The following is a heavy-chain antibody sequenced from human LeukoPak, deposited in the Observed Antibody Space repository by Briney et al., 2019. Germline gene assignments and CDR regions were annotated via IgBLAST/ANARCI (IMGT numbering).Heavy chain of an antibody. CDR2: IYYSGST. Sequence: SETLSLTCTVSGGSISSSSYYWGWIRQPPGKGLEWIGSIYYSGSTYYNPSLKSRVTISVDTSKNQFSLKLSSVTAADTAVYYCARVLPDSSGYYYRVWAFGIWGQGTMVTVSS. CDR1: GGSISSSSYY. V-gene: IGHV4-39*07. D-gene: IGHD3-22*01. CDR3: ARVLPDSSGYYYRVWAFGI. J-gene: IGHJ3*02.